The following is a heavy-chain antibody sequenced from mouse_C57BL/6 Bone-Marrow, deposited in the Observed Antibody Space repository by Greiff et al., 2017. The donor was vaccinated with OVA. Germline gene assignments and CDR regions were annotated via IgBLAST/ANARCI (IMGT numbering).Heavy chain of an antibody. V-gene: IGHV2-2*01. D-gene: IGHD1-1*01. CDR3: ARNMRIYYGTRGYFDV. J-gene: IGHJ1*03. Sequence: VQLQQSGPGLVQPSQSLSITCTVSGFSLTSYGVHWVRQSPGKGLEWLGVIWSGGSTDYYAAFISRLSISKDNSKSQVFFKMNSLQADDTAIYYCARNMRIYYGTRGYFDVWGTGTTVTVSS. CDR2: IWSGGST. CDR1: GFSLTSYG.